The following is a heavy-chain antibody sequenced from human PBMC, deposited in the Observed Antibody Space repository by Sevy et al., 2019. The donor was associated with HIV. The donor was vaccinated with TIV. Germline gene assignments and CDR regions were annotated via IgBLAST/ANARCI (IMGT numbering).Heavy chain of an antibody. CDR3: AKRGSGWYSDY. V-gene: IGHV3-30*18. CDR1: GFTFSSYG. CDR2: ISYDGSNK. Sequence: GGSLRLSCAASGFTFSSYGMHWVRQAPGKGLEWVVVISYDGSNKYYADSVKGRFTISRENSKNTLYLQMNSLRAEDTAVYYCAKRGSGWYSDYWGQGTLVTVSS. D-gene: IGHD6-19*01. J-gene: IGHJ4*02.